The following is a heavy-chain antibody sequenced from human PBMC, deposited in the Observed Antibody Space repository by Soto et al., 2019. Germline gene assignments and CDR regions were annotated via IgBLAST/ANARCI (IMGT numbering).Heavy chain of an antibody. CDR1: GYSFTSYW. D-gene: IGHD3-22*01. Sequence: GESLKISCKGSGYSFTSYWISWVRQMPGKGLGWMGRIDPSDSYTNYSPSFQGHVTISADKSISTAYLQWSSLKASDTAMYYCARLNYYDXSGYYYSPRFLVDAFDIWGQGTMVTVSS. V-gene: IGHV5-10-1*01. CDR3: ARLNYYDXSGYYYSPRFLVDAFDI. J-gene: IGHJ3*02. CDR2: IDPSDSYT.